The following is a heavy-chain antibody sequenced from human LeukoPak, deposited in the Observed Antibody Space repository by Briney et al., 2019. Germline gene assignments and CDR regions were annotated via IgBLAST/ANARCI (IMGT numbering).Heavy chain of an antibody. CDR3: ARGSLLWFGEFHAFDI. D-gene: IGHD3-10*01. CDR2: INAGNGNT. Sequence: ASVKVSCKASGYNFITYAMNWVRQAPGQRLEWMGWINAGNGNTKYSQEFQGRVTITRDTSASTAYMELSSLRSEDMAVYYCARGSLLWFGEFHAFDIWGQGTMVTVSS. V-gene: IGHV1-3*03. J-gene: IGHJ3*02. CDR1: GYNFITYA.